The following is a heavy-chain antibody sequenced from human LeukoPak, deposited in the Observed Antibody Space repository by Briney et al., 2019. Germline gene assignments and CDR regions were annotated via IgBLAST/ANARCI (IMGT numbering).Heavy chain of an antibody. V-gene: IGHV3-30*18. CDR1: GFTFSSYG. CDR3: AEDTSLYYYYGMDV. CDR2: ISYDGSNK. Sequence: PGGSLRLSCAASGFTFSSYGMHWVRQAPGKGLEWVAVISYDGSNKYYADSVKGRFTISRDNSKNTLYLQMNSLRAEDTAVYYCAEDTSLYYYYGMDVWGQGTTVTVSS. J-gene: IGHJ6*02.